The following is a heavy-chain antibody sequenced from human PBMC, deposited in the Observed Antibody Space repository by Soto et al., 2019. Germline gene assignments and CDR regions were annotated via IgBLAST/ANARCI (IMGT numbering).Heavy chain of an antibody. D-gene: IGHD3-3*01. CDR1: GFTFSSYS. J-gene: IGHJ6*02. CDR3: ARGRAYYDFWSGYPAPVDGMDV. Sequence: GGSLRLSCAASGFTFSSYSMNWVRQAPGKGLEWVSYISSSSSTIYYADSVKGRFTISRDNAKNSLYLQMNSLRDEDTAVYYCARGRAYYDFWSGYPAPVDGMDVWGQGTTVTVS. V-gene: IGHV3-48*02. CDR2: ISSSSSTI.